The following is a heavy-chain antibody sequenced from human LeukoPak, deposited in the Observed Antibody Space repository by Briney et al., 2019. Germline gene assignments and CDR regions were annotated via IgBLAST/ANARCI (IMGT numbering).Heavy chain of an antibody. Sequence: SETLSLTCTVSGGSISSYYWSWIRQPPGKGLEWIGYIYYSGSTNYNPSLKSRVTISVDTSKNQFSLKLSSVTAADTGVYYCARHRRDMDVWGQGTTVTVSS. CDR2: IYYSGST. J-gene: IGHJ6*02. CDR1: GGSISSYY. CDR3: ARHRRDMDV. V-gene: IGHV4-59*08.